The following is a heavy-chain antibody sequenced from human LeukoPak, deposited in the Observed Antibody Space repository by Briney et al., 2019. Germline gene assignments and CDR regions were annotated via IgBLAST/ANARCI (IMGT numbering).Heavy chain of an antibody. V-gene: IGHV1-18*04. CDR3: ARVGGQWTDDAFDI. J-gene: IGHJ3*02. CDR2: ISAYNGNT. CDR1: GYTFTSYG. Sequence: ASVKLSCKASGYTFTSYGISWVRQPPGQGLEWMGWISAYNGNTNYAQKLQGRVTMTTDTSTRTAYMELRSLRSDDTAVYYCARVGGQWTDDAFDIWGQGTMVTVSS. D-gene: IGHD3/OR15-3a*01.